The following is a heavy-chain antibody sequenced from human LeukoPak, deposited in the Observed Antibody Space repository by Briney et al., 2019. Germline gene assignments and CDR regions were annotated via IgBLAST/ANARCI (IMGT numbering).Heavy chain of an antibody. D-gene: IGHD2-2*02. J-gene: IGHJ6*02. CDR2: INHSGST. CDR3: ARRGVVVVPAAIPARDYYYYGMDV. V-gene: IGHV4-34*01. CDR1: GGSFSGYY. Sequence: PSETLSLTCAVYGGSFSGYYWSWIRQPPGKGLEWIGEINHSGSTNYNPSLKSRVTISVDTSKNQFSLKLSSVTAADTAVYYCARRGVVVVPAAIPARDYYYYGMDVWGQGTTVTVSS.